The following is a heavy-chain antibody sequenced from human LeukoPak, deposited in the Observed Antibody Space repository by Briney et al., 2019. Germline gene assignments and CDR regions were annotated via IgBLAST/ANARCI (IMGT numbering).Heavy chain of an antibody. CDR3: ATRHYYDSSGYWGVFDY. J-gene: IGHJ4*02. CDR1: GYSFTSYW. V-gene: IGHV5-51*01. CDR2: IYPGDSDT. D-gene: IGHD3-22*01. Sequence: GESLKISCKGSGYSFTSYWIGWVRPMPGKGLEWMGIIYPGDSDTRYSPSFQGQVTISADKSISTAYLQWSSLKASDTAMYYCATRHYYDSSGYWGVFDYWGQGTLVTVSS.